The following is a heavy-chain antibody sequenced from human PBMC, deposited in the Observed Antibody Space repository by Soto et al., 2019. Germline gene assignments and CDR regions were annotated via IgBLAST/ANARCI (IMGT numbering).Heavy chain of an antibody. CDR3: ARGLDTTVPSRFDS. CDR1: GGSFSGYF. V-gene: IGHV4-34*01. CDR2: IYHTGST. J-gene: IGHJ4*02. Sequence: QVQLQQWGAGLLKPSETLSLTCAVYGGSFSGYFWSWIRQPPGKNLDWIGEIYHTGSTRYNPSLKVRATISVDTSENQFSLKLTSVAAADTAVYYCARGLDTTVPSRFDSWGQGTLVTVSS. D-gene: IGHD1-1*01.